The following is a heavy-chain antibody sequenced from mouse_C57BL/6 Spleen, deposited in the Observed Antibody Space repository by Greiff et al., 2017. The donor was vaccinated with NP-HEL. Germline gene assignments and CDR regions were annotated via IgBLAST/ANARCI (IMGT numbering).Heavy chain of an antibody. CDR2: IVPENGDT. CDR1: GFNFTDDY. V-gene: IGHV14-4*01. J-gene: IGHJ2*01. D-gene: IGHD4-1*01. Sequence: EVQLQQSGAELVRPGASVKLSCTASGFNFTDDYMHWVKQRPEQGLEWIGWIVPENGDTDYASKFQGKATITADTSSNTAYLQLSSLTSEDAAVYCCTSRWDAYWGQGTTVTVSS. CDR3: TSRWDAY.